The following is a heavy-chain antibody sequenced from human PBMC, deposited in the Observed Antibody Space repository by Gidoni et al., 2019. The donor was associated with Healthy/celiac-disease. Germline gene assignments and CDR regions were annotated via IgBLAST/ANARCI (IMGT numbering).Heavy chain of an antibody. CDR1: GGSISRYY. Sequence: QVQLQESGPGLLKPSETLSLTCTVSGGSISRYYWSWIRQPPGKGLEWIGYIYYSGSTNYNPSLKSRVTISVDTSKNQFSLKLSSVTAADTAVYYCARVSGYPWDYYGMDVWGQGTTVTVSS. CDR2: IYYSGST. D-gene: IGHD6-13*01. J-gene: IGHJ6*02. CDR3: ARVSGYPWDYYGMDV. V-gene: IGHV4-59*01.